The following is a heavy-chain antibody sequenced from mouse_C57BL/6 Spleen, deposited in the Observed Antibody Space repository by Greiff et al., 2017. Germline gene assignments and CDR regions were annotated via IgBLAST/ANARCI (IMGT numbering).Heavy chain of an antibody. CDR1: GYTFTNYW. V-gene: IGHV1-63*01. CDR2: IYPGGGYT. J-gene: IGHJ4*01. CDR3: ARGGFDYDEDYYAMDY. D-gene: IGHD2-4*01. Sequence: VKLQESGAELVRPGTSVKMSCKASGYTFTNYWIGWAKQRPGHGLEWIGDIYPGGGYTNYNEKFKGKATLTAGKSSSTASMQFSSLTSEDSAIYYCARGGFDYDEDYYAMDYWGQGTSVTVSS.